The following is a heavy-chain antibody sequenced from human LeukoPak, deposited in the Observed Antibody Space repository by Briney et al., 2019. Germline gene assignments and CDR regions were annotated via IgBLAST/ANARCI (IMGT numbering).Heavy chain of an antibody. CDR1: GCTFINHA. D-gene: IGHD2-21*01. CDR2: INIGNGNT. V-gene: IGHV1-3*04. Sequence: ASVKVSCKDSGCTFINHAIHWVRQAPGQRLEWMGWINIGNGNTKYSQNFQGRITITRDTSATTAYMDLSSLRSEDTAVYYCARRLGRSFDYWGQGTLVTASS. J-gene: IGHJ4*02. CDR3: ARRLGRSFDY.